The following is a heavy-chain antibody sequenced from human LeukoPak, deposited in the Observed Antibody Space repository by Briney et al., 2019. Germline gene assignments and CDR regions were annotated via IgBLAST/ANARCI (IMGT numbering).Heavy chain of an antibody. V-gene: IGHV4-34*01. CDR1: GGSISSYY. CDR2: INHSGST. Sequence: SETLSLTCTVSGGSISSYYWSWIRQPPGKGLEWIGEINHSGSTNYNPSLKSRVTISVDTSKNQFSLKLSSVTAADTAVYYCARARRWLRTFDYWGQGTLVTVSS. CDR3: ARARRWLRTFDY. J-gene: IGHJ4*02. D-gene: IGHD5-12*01.